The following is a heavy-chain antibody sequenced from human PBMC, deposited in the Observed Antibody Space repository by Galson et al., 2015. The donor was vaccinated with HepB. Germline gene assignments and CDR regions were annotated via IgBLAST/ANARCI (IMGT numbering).Heavy chain of an antibody. CDR1: GGSISSYY. J-gene: IGHJ6*02. CDR2: IYYSGST. Sequence: ETLSLTCTVSGGSISSYYWSWIRQPPGKGLEWIGYIYYSGSTNYNPSLKSRVTISVDTSKNQFSLKLSSVTAADTAVYYCARAGGDGDYEYYYYGMDVWGQGTTVTVSS. D-gene: IGHD4-17*01. V-gene: IGHV4-59*01. CDR3: ARAGGDGDYEYYYYGMDV.